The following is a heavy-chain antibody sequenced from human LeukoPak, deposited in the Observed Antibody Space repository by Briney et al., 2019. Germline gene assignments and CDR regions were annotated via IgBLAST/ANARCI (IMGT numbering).Heavy chain of an antibody. CDR3: AVVAATADFDY. CDR2: ISYDGSNK. Sequence: GRSLRLSCAASGFTFSSYAMHWVRQAPGKGLEWVAVISYDGSNKYYADSMKGRFTISRDNSKNTLYLQMNSLRAEDTAVYYCAVVAATADFDYWGQGTLVTVSS. D-gene: IGHD2-15*01. CDR1: GFTFSSYA. J-gene: IGHJ4*02. V-gene: IGHV3-30*04.